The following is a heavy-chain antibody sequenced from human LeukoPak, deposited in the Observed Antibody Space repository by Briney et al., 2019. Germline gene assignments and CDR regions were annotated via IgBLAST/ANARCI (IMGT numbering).Heavy chain of an antibody. V-gene: IGHV1-18*01. J-gene: IGHJ3*02. CDR3: AADGPADLFDGSEDPPRDAFEI. Sequence: WASVKVSCKASGYTFTSYGISWVRQAPGQGLEWMGWISAYNGNTNYAQKLQGRVTMTTDTSTSTAYMELRSLTSEDTAVFYCAADGPADLFDGSEDPPRDAFEIWGQGTMVTVSS. D-gene: IGHD3-22*01. CDR2: ISAYNGNT. CDR1: GYTFTSYG.